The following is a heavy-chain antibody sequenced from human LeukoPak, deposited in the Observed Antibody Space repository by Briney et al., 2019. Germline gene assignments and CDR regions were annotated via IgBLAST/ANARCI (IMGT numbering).Heavy chain of an antibody. Sequence: EASVKVSCKASGGTFSSYVISWVRQAPGQGLEWMGGFIPIFGTPDYAQKFQGRVTMTRDTSTSTVNMELSSLRSEDTAVYYCARDYVVVVAAKGKNQYYFDYWGQGTLVTVSS. CDR1: GGTFSSYV. V-gene: IGHV1-69*05. CDR2: FIPIFGTP. D-gene: IGHD2-15*01. CDR3: ARDYVVVVAAKGKNQYYFDY. J-gene: IGHJ4*02.